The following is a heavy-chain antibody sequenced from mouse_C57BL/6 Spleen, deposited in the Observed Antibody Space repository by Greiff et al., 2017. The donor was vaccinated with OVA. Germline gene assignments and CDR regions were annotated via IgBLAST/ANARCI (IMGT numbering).Heavy chain of an antibody. V-gene: IGHV1-69*01. Sequence: VKLQQPGAELVMPGASVKLSCKASGYTFTSYWMHWVKQRPGQGLEWIGEIDPSDSYTNYNQKFKGKSTLTVDKSSSTAYMQLSSLTSEDSAVYYCAGDGYAYWGQGTTLTVSS. J-gene: IGHJ2*01. CDR3: AGDGYAY. CDR2: IDPSDSYT. CDR1: GYTFTSYW. D-gene: IGHD2-3*01.